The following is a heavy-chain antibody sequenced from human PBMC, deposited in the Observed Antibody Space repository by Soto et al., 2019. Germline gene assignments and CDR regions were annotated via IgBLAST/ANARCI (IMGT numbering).Heavy chain of an antibody. CDR1: GASITSGDYS. CDR3: VSEGLTMYGVLTPSFDP. V-gene: IGHV4-30-4*01. D-gene: IGHD3-3*01. Sequence: QVQLQESGPGLVKPSQTLSLTCTVSGASITSGDYSWNWIRQPPGQGLEWIGYIYHTGTTYYNPSLQSRVTISVDTSMNQFSLKLRSVTAADSAVYYCVSEGLTMYGVLTPSFDPGGQGTLVTVSS. J-gene: IGHJ5*02. CDR2: IYHTGTT.